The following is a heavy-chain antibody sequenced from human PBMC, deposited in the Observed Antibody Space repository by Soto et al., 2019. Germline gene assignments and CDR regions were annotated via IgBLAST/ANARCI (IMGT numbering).Heavy chain of an antibody. CDR3: ASDDSSGYQP. CDR2: IIPIFGTT. V-gene: IGHV1-69*01. CDR1: GGTFSSYA. J-gene: IGHJ5*02. Sequence: QVQLVQSGAEVKKPGSSVKVSCKASGGTFSSYAITWVQQAPGQGLEWMGGIIPIFGTTNYAQKFQGRVTITADEATSTAYLEVSSLRSEDTAVYYCASDDSSGYQPWGQGTLVTVSS. D-gene: IGHD3-22*01.